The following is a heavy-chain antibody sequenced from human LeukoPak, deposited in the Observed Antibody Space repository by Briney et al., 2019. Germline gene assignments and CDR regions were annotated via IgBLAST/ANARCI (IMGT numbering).Heavy chain of an antibody. Sequence: GGSLRLSCADSGITFSSYSMNWVRQAPGKGLEWVSSISSSSSYIYYADSVKGRFTISRDNAKNSLYLQMNSLRTEDTALYYCAKDGVYYYDSSGYFDYWGQGTLVSVSS. D-gene: IGHD3-22*01. CDR3: AKDGVYYYDSSGYFDY. CDR2: ISSSSSYI. J-gene: IGHJ4*02. V-gene: IGHV3-21*04. CDR1: GITFSSYS.